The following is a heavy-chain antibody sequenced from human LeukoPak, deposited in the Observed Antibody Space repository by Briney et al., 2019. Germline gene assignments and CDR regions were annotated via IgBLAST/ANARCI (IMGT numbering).Heavy chain of an antibody. D-gene: IGHD3-22*01. J-gene: IGHJ4*02. V-gene: IGHV4-38-2*02. CDR3: AREDYYDSSGYYLDC. CDR2: IYHSGST. CDR1: GYSISSGYY. Sequence: SETLSLTCTVSGYSISSGYYWGWIRQPPGKGLEWIGSIYHSGSTYYNPSLKSRVTISVDTSKNQFSLNLSSVTAADTAVYYCAREDYYDSSGYYLDCWGQGTLVTVSS.